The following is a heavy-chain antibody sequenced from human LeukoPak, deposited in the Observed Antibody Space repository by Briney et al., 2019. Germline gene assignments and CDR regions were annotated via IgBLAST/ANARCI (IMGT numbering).Heavy chain of an antibody. CDR3: ARDATTAVGWVYMDV. V-gene: IGHV3-48*03. Sequence: GGSLRLSCAASGFTFSIYEMNWVRQAPGKGLEWLSHISTGGNTIHYANSVEGRFTISRDDAKNSLYLQMNSLRVEDTALYFCARDATTAVGWVYMDVWGKGTTATISS. D-gene: IGHD1-1*01. CDR2: ISTGGNTI. CDR1: GFTFSIYE. J-gene: IGHJ6*03.